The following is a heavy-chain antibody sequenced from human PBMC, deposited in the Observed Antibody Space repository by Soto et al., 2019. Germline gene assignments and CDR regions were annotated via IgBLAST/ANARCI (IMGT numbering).Heavy chain of an antibody. V-gene: IGHV1-18*01. D-gene: IGHD5-12*01. Sequence: ASVKVSCKASGYTFTSYGISWVRQAPGQGLEWMGWISAYNGNTNYAQKLQGRVTMTTDTSTSTAYMELRSLRSDDTAVYYCVRDRGRYSGYDFDYWGQGTLVTVSS. CDR2: ISAYNGNT. CDR3: VRDRGRYSGYDFDY. J-gene: IGHJ4*02. CDR1: GYTFTSYG.